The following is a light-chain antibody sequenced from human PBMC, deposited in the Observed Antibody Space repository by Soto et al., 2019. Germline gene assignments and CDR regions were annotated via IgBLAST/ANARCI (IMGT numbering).Light chain of an antibody. CDR2: RNG. CDR3: ASWDASLSGPV. CDR1: SSNIGNNY. J-gene: IGLJ2*01. Sequence: QAVVTQSPSASAPPGQRVTISCSGSSSNIGNNYVYWYQQIPGTAPKLLISRNGQRPSGVPDRFSGLKYGTSASLAIAGLRFEDEADYYCASWDASLSGPVFGGGTKVTVL. V-gene: IGLV1-47*01.